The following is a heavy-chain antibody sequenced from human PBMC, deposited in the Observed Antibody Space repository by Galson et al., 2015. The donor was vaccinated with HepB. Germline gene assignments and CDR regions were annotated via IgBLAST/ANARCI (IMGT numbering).Heavy chain of an antibody. CDR3: TRPGYGSSWFLDYSHGMYI. J-gene: IGHJ6*02. CDR1: GFTFSGSG. Sequence: SLRLSCAASGFTFSGSGIHWVRLASGKGLEWVGRIRNRANNYATAYAASVRGRFTVSRDDSKNTAYLQTNSLKTEDTAVYYCTRPGYGSSWFLDYSHGMYIWGQGTTVIVS. V-gene: IGHV3-73*01. D-gene: IGHD6-13*01. CDR2: IRNRANNYAT.